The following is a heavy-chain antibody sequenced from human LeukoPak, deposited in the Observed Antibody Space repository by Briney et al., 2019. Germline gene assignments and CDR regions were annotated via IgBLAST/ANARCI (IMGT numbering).Heavy chain of an antibody. CDR2: IIPIFGTA. J-gene: IGHJ4*02. Sequence: ASVKVSCKASGGTFSSYAISWVRQAPGQGLEWMGGIIPIFGTANYAQNFQGRVTMTTDTSTTIAKMELRSLRSDDTAVYYCARLRLGELSSGFDYWGQGTPVAVSS. CDR1: GGTFSSYA. D-gene: IGHD3-16*02. CDR3: ARLRLGELSSGFDY. V-gene: IGHV1-69*05.